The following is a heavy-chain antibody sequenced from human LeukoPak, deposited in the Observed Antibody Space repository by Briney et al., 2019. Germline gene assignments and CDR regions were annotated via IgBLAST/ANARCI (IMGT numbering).Heavy chain of an antibody. V-gene: IGHV1-18*01. CDR1: GYTFANYG. D-gene: IGHD6-19*01. CDR3: ARSPIARVAATTPYYMDV. CDR2: ISAYNGNT. J-gene: IGHJ6*03. Sequence: ASVKVSCKASGYTFANYGISWVRQAPGQGLDWVGWISAYNGNTNYAQKLQGRVTLTTDTSTSTGYMELRSLRSDDTALYYCARSPIARVAATTPYYMDVWGKGTTVTISS.